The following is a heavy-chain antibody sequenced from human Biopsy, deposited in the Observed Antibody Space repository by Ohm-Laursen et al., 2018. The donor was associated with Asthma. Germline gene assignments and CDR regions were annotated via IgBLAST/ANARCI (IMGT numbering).Heavy chain of an antibody. CDR2: IYHRDTT. CDR3: ARASVAASSNWFDP. D-gene: IGHD6-19*01. V-gene: IGHV4-30-2*05. Sequence: TLSLTCAVSGGSINSGGYSWTWIRQPPGKGLEWIGYIYHRDTTYYNPSLKGGVTISVDTSKNQFSLKLSSVTAADTAVYYCARASVAASSNWFDPWGQGTLVTVSS. J-gene: IGHJ5*02. CDR1: GGSINSGGYS.